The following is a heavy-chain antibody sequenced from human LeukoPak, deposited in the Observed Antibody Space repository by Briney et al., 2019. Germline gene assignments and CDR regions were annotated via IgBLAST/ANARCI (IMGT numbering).Heavy chain of an antibody. D-gene: IGHD3-3*01. J-gene: IGHJ4*02. V-gene: IGHV3-30*02. Sequence: GGSLRLSCAASGFTVSSNYMSWVRQAPGKGLEWVAFIRYDGSNKYYADSVKGRFTISRDNSKNTLYLQMNSLRAEDTAVYYCAKDRDFWSGYPNIWGQGTLVTVSS. CDR2: IRYDGSNK. CDR1: GFTVSSNY. CDR3: AKDRDFWSGYPNI.